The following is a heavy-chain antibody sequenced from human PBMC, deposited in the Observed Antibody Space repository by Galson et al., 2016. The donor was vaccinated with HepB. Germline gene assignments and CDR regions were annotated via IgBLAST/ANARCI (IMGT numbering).Heavy chain of an antibody. CDR3: VRGMSNSWYAYKRSYYYSMEL. V-gene: IGHV3-48*03. Sequence: SLRLSCAASGFAFSRYEFNWVRQAPGQGLEWVSHISYSNAVSYAASVKGRFTISRDNDGDSLFLEMRGLRVEETAVYYCVRGMSNSWYAYKRSYYYSMELWGRGTSIIVSS. J-gene: IGHJ6*02. D-gene: IGHD6-13*01. CDR1: GFAFSRYE. CDR2: ISYSNAV.